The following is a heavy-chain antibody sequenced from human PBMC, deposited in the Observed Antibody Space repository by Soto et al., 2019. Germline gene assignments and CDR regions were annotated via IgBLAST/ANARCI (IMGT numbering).Heavy chain of an antibody. CDR3: AKGVFVDGDYMHHVMDV. CDR2: VYTDGTA. V-gene: IGHV4-4*07. CDR1: GNSMFNYY. Sequence: QVHLQESGPGLVKPSGTLSLICTVSGNSMFNYYWSWIRQPAGKGLEWIGRVYTDGTAIYNPSLKSRVTMSVDMSKNQFSLNVNSVTAADTAVYYCAKGVFVDGDYMHHVMDVWGQGATVIVS. D-gene: IGHD4-17*01. J-gene: IGHJ6*02.